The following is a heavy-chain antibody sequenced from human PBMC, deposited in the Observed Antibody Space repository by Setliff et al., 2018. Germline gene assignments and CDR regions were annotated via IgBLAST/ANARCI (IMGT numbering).Heavy chain of an antibody. CDR2: TIPIFGTT. V-gene: IGHV1-69*05. Sequence: ASVKVSCKASGGTFSSYGISWVRQAPGQGLEWMGGTIPIFGTTNYAQKFQGRVTIITDESTSTAYMELSSLTSADTAVYFCTRSRAPRVVLAADFDFWGQGTLVTVS. J-gene: IGHJ4*02. CDR1: GGTFSSYG. D-gene: IGHD3-16*01. CDR3: TRSRAPRVVLAADFDF.